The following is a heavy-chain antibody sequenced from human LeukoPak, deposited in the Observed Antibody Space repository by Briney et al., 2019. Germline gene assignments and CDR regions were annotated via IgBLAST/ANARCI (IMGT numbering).Heavy chain of an antibody. D-gene: IGHD3-9*01. V-gene: IGHV3-11*01. CDR1: GFTFSDYY. J-gene: IGHJ6*02. CDR2: ISSRGSTI. Sequence: GGSLTLSCAASGFTFSDYYMSWIRQAPGKGREGVSYISSRGSTIYYGDSVKGRFTISRYNAKNYLYLQMNSLRAEDTAVYYCARDPYYDILTGYQYYYYYYGMDVWGQGTTVTVSS. CDR3: ARDPYYDILTGYQYYYYYYGMDV.